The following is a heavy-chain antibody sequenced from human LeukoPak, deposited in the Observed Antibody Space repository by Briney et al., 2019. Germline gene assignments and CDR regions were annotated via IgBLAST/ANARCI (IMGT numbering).Heavy chain of an antibody. Sequence: GGSLRLSCAASGFTFSNYWMSWVRQAPGKGLEWVSAISGSGGSTYYADSVKGRFTISRDNSKNTLYLQMNSLRAEDTAVYYCAKDQRHIVVVTPFDYWGQGTLVTVSS. CDR3: AKDQRHIVVVTPFDY. V-gene: IGHV3-23*01. CDR1: GFTFSNYW. J-gene: IGHJ4*02. CDR2: ISGSGGST. D-gene: IGHD2-21*02.